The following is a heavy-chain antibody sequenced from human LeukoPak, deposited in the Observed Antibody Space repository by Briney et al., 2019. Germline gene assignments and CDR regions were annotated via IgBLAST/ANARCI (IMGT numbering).Heavy chain of an antibody. CDR2: INHSGST. J-gene: IGHJ5*02. CDR3: ARKNNWFDP. V-gene: IGHV4-34*01. Sequence: SETLSLTCAVSGGSFSGYYGSWIRQPPGKGLEWIREINHSGSTNYNPSLKSRVTISVDTSKNQFSLKLSSVTAADTAVYYCARKNNWFDPWGQGTLVTVSS. CDR1: GGSFSGYY.